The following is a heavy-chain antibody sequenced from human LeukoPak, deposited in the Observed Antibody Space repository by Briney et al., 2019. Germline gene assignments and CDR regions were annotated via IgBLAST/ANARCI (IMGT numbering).Heavy chain of an antibody. Sequence: SETLSLTCTVSGGSISSTSYYWGWIRQPPGKGLEWIGTIYYFGSTYYNPSLKSRVTISVDTSKNQFSLRLSSLTAADTAVYYCARHGGYYFDYWGQGNLVTVSS. D-gene: IGHD3-16*01. V-gene: IGHV4-39*01. J-gene: IGHJ4*02. CDR3: ARHGGYYFDY. CDR1: GGSISSTSYY. CDR2: IYYFGST.